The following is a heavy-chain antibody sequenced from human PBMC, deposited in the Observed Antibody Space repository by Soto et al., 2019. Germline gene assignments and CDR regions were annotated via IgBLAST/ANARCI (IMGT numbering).Heavy chain of an antibody. V-gene: IGHV1-2*04. J-gene: IGHJ4*02. CDR3: ARGSYYDSRTYYFDY. Sequence: ASVKVSCKASGYTFTGYYMHWVRQAPGQGLEWMGWINPNSGGTNYAQKFQGWVTMTRDTSISTAYMELSRLRSDDTAVYYCARGSYYDSRTYYFDYWGQGXLVTVYS. CDR1: GYTFTGYY. CDR2: INPNSGGT. D-gene: IGHD3-22*01.